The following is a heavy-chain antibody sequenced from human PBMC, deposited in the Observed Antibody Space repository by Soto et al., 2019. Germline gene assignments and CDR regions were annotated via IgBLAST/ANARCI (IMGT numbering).Heavy chain of an antibody. J-gene: IGHJ6*02. CDR1: GFTFSDYA. Sequence: QVQLVESGGGVVQPGRSLRLSCTASGFTFSDYAIHWVRQAPGKGLEWVALIWYDGGNRAYADSVKGRFTISRDNSKNTLYLQMNSLIAEDTAVYFCARDAKSGAAARSYFYYYGLDVWGQGTTVTVSS. D-gene: IGHD6-13*01. V-gene: IGHV3-33*01. CDR3: ARDAKSGAAARSYFYYYGLDV. CDR2: IWYDGGNR.